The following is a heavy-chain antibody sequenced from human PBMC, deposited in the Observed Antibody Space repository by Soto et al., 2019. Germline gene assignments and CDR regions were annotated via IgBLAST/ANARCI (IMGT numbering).Heavy chain of an antibody. CDR2: ISSNGANT. D-gene: IGHD2-8*01. Sequence: PGGSLRLSCAASGITFDSPYSHAMSWVRQSPGKGPEWVSTISSNGANTHYAESVRGRFTISKDASRNTVHLHMNSLRADDTATYFCVSWVSAHFDYWGHGTPVTVSS. CDR1: GITFDSPYSHA. J-gene: IGHJ4*01. CDR3: VSWVSAHFDY. V-gene: IGHV3-23*01.